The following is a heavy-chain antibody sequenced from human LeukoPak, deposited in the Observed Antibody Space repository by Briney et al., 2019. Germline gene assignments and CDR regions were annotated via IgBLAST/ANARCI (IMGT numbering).Heavy chain of an antibody. V-gene: IGHV4-31*03. CDR1: GGSISSGGYY. CDR2: IYYSGST. J-gene: IGHJ4*02. Sequence: SETLSLTCTVSGGSISSGGYYWSWIRQHPGKGLEWIGYIYYSGSTYYNPPLKSRVTISVDTSKNQFSLKLSSVTAADTAVYYCARDVGLGTYFDYWGQGTLVTVSS. D-gene: IGHD7-27*01. CDR3: ARDVGLGTYFDY.